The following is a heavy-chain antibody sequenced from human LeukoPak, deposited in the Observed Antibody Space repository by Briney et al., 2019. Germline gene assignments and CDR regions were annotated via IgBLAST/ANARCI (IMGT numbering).Heavy chain of an antibody. CDR1: GFDFSGNW. Sequence: GGSLRLSCAASGFDFSGNWMHWVRHAPGQGLVWVSRIKGDGISTNYADSVKGRFTISRDIAKNTLYLQMNSLRAEDTGVYYCAKDHYWSIDYWGRGTLVTVSS. J-gene: IGHJ4*02. D-gene: IGHD3-3*01. V-gene: IGHV3-74*01. CDR3: AKDHYWSIDY. CDR2: IKGDGIST.